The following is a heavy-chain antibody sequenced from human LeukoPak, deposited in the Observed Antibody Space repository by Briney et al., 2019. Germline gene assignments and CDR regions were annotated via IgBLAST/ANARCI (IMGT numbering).Heavy chain of an antibody. J-gene: IGHJ4*02. CDR2: INQDASAK. CDR3: ARWDIRGTAHQLDY. CDR1: GFTLSSHW. V-gene: IGHV3-7*01. D-gene: IGHD5-12*01. Sequence: GGSLRLSCGASGFTLSSHWMTWVRQAPGKGLEWVANINQDASAKYYVASVRGRFTISRDNAKNSIYLQMNSLRVDDTAVYYCARWDIRGTAHQLDYWGQGTLVTVSS.